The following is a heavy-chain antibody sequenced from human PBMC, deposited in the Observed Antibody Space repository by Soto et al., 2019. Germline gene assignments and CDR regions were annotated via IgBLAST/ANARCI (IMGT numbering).Heavy chain of an antibody. D-gene: IGHD5-12*01. CDR1: GGSISSGGYY. CDR2: IYYSGST. CDR3: AREGIVATIGAANWFDP. V-gene: IGHV4-31*03. J-gene: IGHJ5*02. Sequence: LSLTCTVSGGSISSGGYYWSWIRQHPGKGLEWIGYIYYSGSTYYNPSLKSRVTISVDTSKNQFSLKLSSVTAADTAVYYCAREGIVATIGAANWFDPWGQGTLVTVSS.